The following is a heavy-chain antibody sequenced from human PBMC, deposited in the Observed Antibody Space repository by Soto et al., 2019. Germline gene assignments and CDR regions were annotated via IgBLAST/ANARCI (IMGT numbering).Heavy chain of an antibody. CDR1: GFTFRSFG. J-gene: IGHJ3*02. CDR2: ISYDGSSK. CDR3: AKVRASLIPFDAFDI. V-gene: IGHV3-30*18. Sequence: QVRLVESGGGVVQPGRSLRLSCAASGFTFRSFGMHWVRQAPGKGLEWVAVISYDGSSKYYADSVKGRFTISRDNSKNTPYLQMNSLTAEDTAVYYCAKVRASLIPFDAFDIWGQGTMVTVSS. D-gene: IGHD2-2*01.